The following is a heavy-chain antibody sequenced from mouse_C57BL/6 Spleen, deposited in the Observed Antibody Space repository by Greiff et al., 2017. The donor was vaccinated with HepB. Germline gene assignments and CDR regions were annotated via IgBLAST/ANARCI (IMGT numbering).Heavy chain of an antibody. V-gene: IGHV1-15*01. D-gene: IGHD1-2*01. J-gene: IGHJ1*03. CDR3: TGYPYWYFDV. CDR2: IDPETGGT. Sequence: QVQLKQSGAELVRPGASVTLSCKASGYTFTDYEMHWVKQTPVHGLEWIGAIDPETGGTAYNQKFKGKAILTADKSSSTAYMELRSLTSEDSAVYYCTGYPYWYFDVWGTGTTVTVSS. CDR1: GYTFTDYE.